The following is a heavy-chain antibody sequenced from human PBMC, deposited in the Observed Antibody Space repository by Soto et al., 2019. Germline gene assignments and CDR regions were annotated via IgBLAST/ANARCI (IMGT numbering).Heavy chain of an antibody. V-gene: IGHV4-59*12. J-gene: IGHJ4*02. Sequence: SETLCLTCTVFGGSIGSYCWSWIRQPPGKGLEWIGYIHYSGSTNYNPSLKSRVTISVDTSKNQFSLKLTSVTAADTAVYYCARDKITGLFDYWGQGTLVTVSS. D-gene: IGHD2-8*02. CDR2: IHYSGST. CDR1: GGSIGSYC. CDR3: ARDKITGLFDY.